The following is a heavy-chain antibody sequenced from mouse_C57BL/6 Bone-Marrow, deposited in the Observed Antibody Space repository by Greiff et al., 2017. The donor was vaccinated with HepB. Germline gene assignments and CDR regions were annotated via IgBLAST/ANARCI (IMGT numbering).Heavy chain of an antibody. D-gene: IGHD1-1*01. J-gene: IGHJ1*03. CDR1: GYTFTSYW. Sequence: VQLQQPGAELVMPGASVKLSCKASGYTFTSYWMHWVKQRPGQGLEWIGEIDPSDSYTNYNQKFKGKSTLTVDKSSSTAYMQLSSLTSEDSAVYYCAIKLLRTFDVWGTGTTVTVSS. V-gene: IGHV1-69*01. CDR2: IDPSDSYT. CDR3: AIKLLRTFDV.